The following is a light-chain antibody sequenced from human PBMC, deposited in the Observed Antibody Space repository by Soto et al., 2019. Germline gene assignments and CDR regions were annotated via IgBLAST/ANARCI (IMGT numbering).Light chain of an antibody. Sequence: SQMPQSPSTLSASVGDRVTITCRASQSISSWLAWYQQKPGKAPKLLIYDASSLESGVPSRFSGSGSGTEFTLTISSLQPDDFATYYCQQYNSCITFGQGTRLEIK. V-gene: IGKV1-5*01. J-gene: IGKJ5*01. CDR3: QQYNSCIT. CDR2: DAS. CDR1: QSISSW.